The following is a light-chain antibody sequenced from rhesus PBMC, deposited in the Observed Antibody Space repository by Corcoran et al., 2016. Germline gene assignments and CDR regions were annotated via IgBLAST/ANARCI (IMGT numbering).Light chain of an antibody. CDR3: LQYNSAPPT. CDR1: QGLNKE. Sequence: DIQMTQSPSSLSASVGDLVTVTCRASQGLNKELSWYQQKPGKAPTLLIYAASNLQTGVSSRFSGSGSGTDYTLTISSLQSEDVATYYCLQYNSAPPTFGQGTKVEIK. V-gene: IGKV1-94*01. CDR2: AAS. J-gene: IGKJ1*01.